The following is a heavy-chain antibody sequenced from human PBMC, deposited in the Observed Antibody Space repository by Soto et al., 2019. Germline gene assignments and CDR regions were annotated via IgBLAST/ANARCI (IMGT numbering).Heavy chain of an antibody. CDR3: ARHYDFWSGYPYYFDY. J-gene: IGHJ4*02. D-gene: IGHD3-3*01. V-gene: IGHV5-10-1*01. Sequence: LGESLKISCKGSGYSFTSYWISWVRQMPGKGLEWMGRIDPSDSYTNYSPSFQGHVTISADKSISTAYLQWSSLKASDTAMYYCARHYDFWSGYPYYFDYWGQGTLVTVSS. CDR2: IDPSDSYT. CDR1: GYSFTSYW.